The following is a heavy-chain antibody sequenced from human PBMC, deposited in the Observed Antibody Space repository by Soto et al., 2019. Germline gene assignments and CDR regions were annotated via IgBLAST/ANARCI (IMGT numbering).Heavy chain of an antibody. J-gene: IGHJ5*02. CDR2: ISAYKGNT. V-gene: IGHV1-18*01. CDR1: GYTFPNYG. Sequence: QVQLVQSGAEVKRPGASVKVSCKASGYTFPNYGMTWVRQAPGQGLEWMGWISAYKGNTDYAQKFQDRVTMTTDTSTSTAYMELRSLTSDDTAIHYCARDKVSRQYTSGWNWFDPWGQGTLVTVSS. D-gene: IGHD6-19*01. CDR3: ARDKVSRQYTSGWNWFDP.